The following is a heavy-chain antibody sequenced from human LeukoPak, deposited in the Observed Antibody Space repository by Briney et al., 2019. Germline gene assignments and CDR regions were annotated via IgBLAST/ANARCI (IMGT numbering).Heavy chain of an antibody. CDR3: AKVATWTHFDY. CDR2: LSDSGGST. CDR1: GFTFSSYA. V-gene: IGHV3-23*01. J-gene: IGHJ4*02. D-gene: IGHD3/OR15-3a*01. Sequence: GGSLRLSCAASGFTFSSYAMGWVRQAPGKGLEWVSALSDSGGSTYYADPVKGRFTISRDNSKNTLYLQMHSLRAEDTAVYYCAKVATWTHFDYWGQGTLVTVSS.